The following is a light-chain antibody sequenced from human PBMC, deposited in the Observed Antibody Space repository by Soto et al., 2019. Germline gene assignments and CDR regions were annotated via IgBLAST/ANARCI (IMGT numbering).Light chain of an antibody. Sequence: DIVVTQSPVSLPVTPREPASISCSSSQSLLHTNGYNYLDWYLQKKGKAPKLLIYDASSLESGVPSRFSGSRYGTEFNLTISSLQTEDFATYYCQQVKTYPRTFGGGTKVDIK. CDR2: DAS. CDR1: QSLLHTNGYNY. J-gene: IGKJ4*01. CDR3: QQVKTYPRT. V-gene: IGKV2-28*01.